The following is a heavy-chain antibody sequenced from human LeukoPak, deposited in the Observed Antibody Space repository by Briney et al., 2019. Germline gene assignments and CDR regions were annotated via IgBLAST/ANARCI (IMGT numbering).Heavy chain of an antibody. Sequence: PSETLSLTCAVYGGSFSGYYWSWIRQPPGKGQEWIGEINHSGSTNYNPSLKSRVTISVDTSKNQFSLKLSSVTAADTAVYYCARGRYDTEQHPSDGYYFDYWGQGTLVTVSS. CDR2: INHSGST. V-gene: IGHV4-34*01. D-gene: IGHD3-9*01. CDR1: GGSFSGYY. J-gene: IGHJ4*02. CDR3: ARGRYDTEQHPSDGYYFDY.